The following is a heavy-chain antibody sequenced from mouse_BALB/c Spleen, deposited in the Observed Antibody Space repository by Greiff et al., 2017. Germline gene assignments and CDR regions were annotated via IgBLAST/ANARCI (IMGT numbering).Heavy chain of an antibody. J-gene: IGHJ1*01. Sequence: VKVVESGPGLVAPSQSLSITCTVSGFSLTSYDISWIRQPPGKGLEWLGVIWTCGGTNYNSAFMSRLSISKDNSKSQVFLKMNSLQTDDTAIYYSVRCGYGNYEYFDVWGEGTTVTVSS. V-gene: IGHV2-9-2*01. CDR2: IWTCGGT. CDR3: VRCGYGNYEYFDV. CDR1: GFSLTSYD. D-gene: IGHD2-10*02.